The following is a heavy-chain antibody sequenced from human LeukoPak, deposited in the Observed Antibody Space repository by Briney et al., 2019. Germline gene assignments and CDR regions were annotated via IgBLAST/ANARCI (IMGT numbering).Heavy chain of an antibody. J-gene: IGHJ4*02. CDR3: ARLGVAAAGTFYFDY. Sequence: GGSLRLSCAASGFTFDDYGMSWVRQAPGKGLEWVSGINWNGGSTGYADSVKGRFTISRDNAKNSLYLQMNSLRAEDTALYYCARLGVAAAGTFYFDYWGQGTLVTVSS. V-gene: IGHV3-20*04. D-gene: IGHD6-13*01. CDR2: INWNGGST. CDR1: GFTFDDYG.